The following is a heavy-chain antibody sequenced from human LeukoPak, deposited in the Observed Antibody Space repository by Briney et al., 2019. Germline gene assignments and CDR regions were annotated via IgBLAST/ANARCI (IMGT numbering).Heavy chain of an antibody. CDR1: GGSISSSSYY. CDR3: TCGYYSRGDY. Sequence: PSETLSLTCTVSGGSISSSSYYWGWIRQPPGKGLEWIGTIYYSGSTYYIPSLKSRVTISVDTSKNQFSLKLSSVTAADTAVYYCTCGYYSRGDYWGQGTLVTVSS. J-gene: IGHJ4*02. CDR2: IYYSGST. V-gene: IGHV4-39*01. D-gene: IGHD3-22*01.